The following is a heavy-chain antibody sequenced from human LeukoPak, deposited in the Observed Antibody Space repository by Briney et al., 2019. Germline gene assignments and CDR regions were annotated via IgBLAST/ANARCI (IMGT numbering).Heavy chain of an antibody. CDR3: AREGVTMIDY. CDR2: IYYSGST. J-gene: IGHJ4*02. D-gene: IGHD4-11*01. CDR1: GGSISSYY. Sequence: SETLSLTCTVSGGSISSYYWSWIRQPPGKGLEWIGYIYYSGSTNYNPSLKSRVTISVDTSKNQFSLKLRSVTAADTAVYYCAREGVTMIDYWGQGTLVTVSS. V-gene: IGHV4-59*01.